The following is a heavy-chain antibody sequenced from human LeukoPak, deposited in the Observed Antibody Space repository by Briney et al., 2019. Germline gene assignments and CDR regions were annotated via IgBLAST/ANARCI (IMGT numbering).Heavy chain of an antibody. CDR2: IIPILGIA. D-gene: IGHD4-17*01. Sequence: SVKVSCKASGGTFSSYAISWVRQAPGQGLEWRGRIIPILGIANYAQKFQGRVTITPDKSTSTAYMELSSLRSDDTAVYYCATEPTVTSTRFDYWGQGTLVTVSS. CDR1: GGTFSSYA. V-gene: IGHV1-69*04. CDR3: ATEPTVTSTRFDY. J-gene: IGHJ4*02.